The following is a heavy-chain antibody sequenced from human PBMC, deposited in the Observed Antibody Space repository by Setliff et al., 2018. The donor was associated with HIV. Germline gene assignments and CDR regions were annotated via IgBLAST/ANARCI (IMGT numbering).Heavy chain of an antibody. Sequence: SETLSLTCAVSGYSISSGYYWGWIRQPPGTGLEWIGSISSSGNTYYNPSLKSRVTISVDTSKNQFSLKLASVTAADTAVYFCARRSDWFDPWGQGTLVTVSS. V-gene: IGHV4-38-2*01. J-gene: IGHJ5*02. CDR3: ARRSDWFDP. CDR2: ISSSGNT. CDR1: GYSISSGYY.